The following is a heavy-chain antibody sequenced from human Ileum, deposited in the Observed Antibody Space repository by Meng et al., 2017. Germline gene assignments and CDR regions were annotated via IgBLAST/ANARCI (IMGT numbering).Heavy chain of an antibody. CDR1: GCSISSSFY. D-gene: IGHD2-15*01. CDR2: IYLAGSP. Sequence: QVQLQESGPGLVEPSGTLSLPCTVSGCSISSSFYWSWVRQSPGKGLEWIGQIYLAGSPNYNPSLESRVTISVDKSKNQFSLRLTSVTAADTAIFYCVRHGGKYFDSWGQGTLVTVSS. CDR3: VRHGGKYFDS. J-gene: IGHJ4*02. V-gene: IGHV4-4*02.